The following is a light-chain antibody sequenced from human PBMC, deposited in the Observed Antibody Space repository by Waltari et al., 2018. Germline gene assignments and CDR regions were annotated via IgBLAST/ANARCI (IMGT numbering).Light chain of an antibody. CDR3: QSYDSSLSGGDVV. V-gene: IGLV1-40*01. CDR1: SPNIGAGYD. J-gene: IGLJ2*01. Sequence: QSVLTQPPSVSGAPGQRVTISCTGSSPNIGAGYDVHWYQQLPGTAPKLLIYCNSNRPSGVPDRFSGSKSGTSASLAITGLQAEDEADYYCQSYDSSLSGGDVVFGGGTKLTVL. CDR2: CNS.